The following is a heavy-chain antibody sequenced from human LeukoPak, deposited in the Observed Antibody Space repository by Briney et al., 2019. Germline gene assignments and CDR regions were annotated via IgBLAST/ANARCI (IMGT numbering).Heavy chain of an antibody. V-gene: IGHV3-30*14. CDR3: SSLTTDGPHYFDY. J-gene: IGHJ4*02. Sequence: PGGSLRLSCLASGFVFSAYAMHWVRQPPGKGLEGVAAITSDGNNEYYSDSFKGRFTISRDNSRNTLYLQMASLRLDDAAVYYCSSLTTDGPHYFDYWGQGTLDTVSS. CDR2: ITSDGNNE. CDR1: GFVFSAYA. D-gene: IGHD2-8*01.